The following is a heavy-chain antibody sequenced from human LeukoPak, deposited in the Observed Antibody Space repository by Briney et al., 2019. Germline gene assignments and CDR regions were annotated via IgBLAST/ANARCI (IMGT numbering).Heavy chain of an antibody. D-gene: IGHD1-26*01. J-gene: IGHJ4*02. CDR2: ISSSSSTI. V-gene: IGHV3-48*04. CDR3: ARDRGGSYSAIDY. Sequence: GGSLRLSCAASGFTFSSYSMNWFRQAPGKGLEWVSFISSSSSTIYYADSVKGRFTISRDNAKNSLYLQMNSLRAEDTAVYYCARDRGGSYSAIDYWGQGTLVTVSS. CDR1: GFTFSSYS.